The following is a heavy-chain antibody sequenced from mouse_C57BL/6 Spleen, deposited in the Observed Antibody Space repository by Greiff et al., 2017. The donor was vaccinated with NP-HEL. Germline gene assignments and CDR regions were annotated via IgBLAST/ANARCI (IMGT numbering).Heavy chain of an antibody. J-gene: IGHJ4*01. CDR3: ARFGTTVVARYYYAMDY. V-gene: IGHV1-54*01. CDR2: INPGSGGT. CDR1: GYAFTNYL. D-gene: IGHD1-1*01. Sequence: LQESGAELVRPGTSVKVSCKASGYAFTNYLIEWVKQRPGQGLEWIGVINPGSGGTNYNEKFKGKATLTADKSSSTAYMPLSSLTSEDSAVYFCARFGTTVVARYYYAMDYWGQGTSVTVSS.